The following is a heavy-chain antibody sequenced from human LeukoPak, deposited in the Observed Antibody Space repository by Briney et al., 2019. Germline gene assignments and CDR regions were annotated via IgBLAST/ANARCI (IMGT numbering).Heavy chain of an antibody. D-gene: IGHD2-8*01. V-gene: IGHV3-21*01. CDR2: ISSSSTYI. Sequence: GRSLRLSCAASGFTFSTYSMNWVRQPPGKGLEWVSSISSSSTYIYYADSVKGRFTISRDNAKNTLYLQMNSLRAEDTAVYYCARGVYGPLFDPWGQGTLVTVSS. CDR3: ARGVYGPLFDP. J-gene: IGHJ5*02. CDR1: GFTFSTYS.